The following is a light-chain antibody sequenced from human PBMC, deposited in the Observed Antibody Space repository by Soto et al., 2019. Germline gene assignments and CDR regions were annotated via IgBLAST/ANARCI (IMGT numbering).Light chain of an antibody. J-gene: IGLJ1*01. CDR2: EVT. CDR3: SSYTGGNPSYV. Sequence: QSALAQPPSASGSPGQSVTISCTGTSSDVGGYDYVSWYQQHPGKAPKLMIYEVTIRPSGVSDRFSGSKSGNTASLTVSGLQAEDEADYYCSSYTGGNPSYVVGTGTKGTVL. V-gene: IGLV2-8*01. CDR1: SSDVGGYDY.